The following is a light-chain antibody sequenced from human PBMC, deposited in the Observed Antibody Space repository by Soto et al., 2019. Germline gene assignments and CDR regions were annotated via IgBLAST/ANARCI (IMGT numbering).Light chain of an antibody. CDR1: QSVSSN. CDR2: GAS. CDR3: QQYYNWPLT. J-gene: IGKJ4*01. Sequence: EIVMTQSPATLSVSPGERATLSCRASQSVSSNLAWYRQKPGQAPSLLIYGASTRATGIPARFSGSGSGTEFTLTISSLQSEDFAVYYCQQYYNWPLTFGGGTKVEIK. V-gene: IGKV3-15*01.